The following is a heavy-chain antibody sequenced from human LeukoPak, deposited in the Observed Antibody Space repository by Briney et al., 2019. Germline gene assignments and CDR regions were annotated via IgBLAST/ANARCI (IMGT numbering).Heavy chain of an antibody. D-gene: IGHD5-24*01. CDR1: GYTFTSYG. Sequence: ASVKVSCKASGYTFTSYGISWVRQAPGQGLEWMGWISAYNGNTNYAQKLQGRVTMTTDTSTSTAYMELRSLRSDDTAVYYCAREDGDGYNSGYYYGMDVWGQGTTVTVSS. CDR3: AREDGDGYNSGYYYGMDV. CDR2: ISAYNGNT. V-gene: IGHV1-18*04. J-gene: IGHJ6*02.